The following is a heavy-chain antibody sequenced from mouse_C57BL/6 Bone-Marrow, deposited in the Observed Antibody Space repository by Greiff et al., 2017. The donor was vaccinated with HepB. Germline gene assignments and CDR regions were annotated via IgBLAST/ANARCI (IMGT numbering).Heavy chain of an antibody. J-gene: IGHJ1*03. V-gene: IGHV1-53*01. CDR2: INPSNGGT. CDR1: GYTFTSYW. Sequence: VQLQQPGTELVKPGASVKLSCKASGYTFTSYWMHWVKQRPGQGLEWIGNINPSNGGTNYNEKFKSKATLTVDKSSSTAYMQLSSLTSEDSAVYYCARIPLITTGRLVNFDVWGTGTTVTVSS. CDR3: ARIPLITTGRLVNFDV. D-gene: IGHD1-1*01.